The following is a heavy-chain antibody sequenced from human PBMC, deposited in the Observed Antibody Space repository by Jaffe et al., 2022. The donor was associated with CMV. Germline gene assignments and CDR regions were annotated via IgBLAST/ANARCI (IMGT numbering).Heavy chain of an antibody. CDR3: ARVIASTRAGGDY. D-gene: IGHD2-8*02. CDR1: GGSFSGYY. CDR2: INHSGST. V-gene: IGHV4-34*01. J-gene: IGHJ4*02. Sequence: QVQLQQWGAGLLKPSETLSLTCAVYGGSFSGYYWSWIRQPPGKGLEWIGEINHSGSTNYNPSLKSRVTISVDTSKNQFSLKLSSVTAADTAVYYCARVIASTRAGGDYWGQGTLVTVSS.